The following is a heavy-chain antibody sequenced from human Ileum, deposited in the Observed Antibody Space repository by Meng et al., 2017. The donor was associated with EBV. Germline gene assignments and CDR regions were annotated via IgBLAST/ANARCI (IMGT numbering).Heavy chain of an antibody. Sequence: QVQLQESGPGLVKPSQTLSLTCTVSGGSISSSNWWSWVRQAPGKGLEWIGEIHHTESTNYNPSLKSRVTISVDKSKNQFSLKLSSVTAADTAVYYCARESYSDSSGYYSLDYWGQGSLVTVSS. V-gene: IGHV4-4*02. J-gene: IGHJ4*02. D-gene: IGHD3-22*01. CDR2: IHHTEST. CDR1: GGSISSSNW. CDR3: ARESYSDSSGYYSLDY.